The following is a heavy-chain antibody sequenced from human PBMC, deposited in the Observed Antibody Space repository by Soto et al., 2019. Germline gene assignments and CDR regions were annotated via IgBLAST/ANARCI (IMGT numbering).Heavy chain of an antibody. Sequence: SETLSLTCAVSGGSISSSRYYWGWIRQPPGKGLEWIGSIYYSGSTYYNPSLKSRVTISVDTSKNQFSLKLSSVTAADTAVYYGARNVLLWFGGLSVAEYFQHWGQG. CDR2: IYYSGST. D-gene: IGHD3-10*01. CDR3: ARNVLLWFGGLSVAEYFQH. CDR1: GGSISSSRYY. V-gene: IGHV4-39*01. J-gene: IGHJ1*01.